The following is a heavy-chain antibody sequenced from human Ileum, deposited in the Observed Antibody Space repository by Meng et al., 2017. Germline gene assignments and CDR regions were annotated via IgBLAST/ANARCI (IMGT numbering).Heavy chain of an antibody. J-gene: IGHJ4*02. CDR2: IDSDANT. V-gene: IGHV3-53*04. Sequence: EVQLVESGGGLVHPGGSLRLACAASGVTVNINYMTWVRQAPGKGREWVSVIDSDANTYYADSVKGRFTISRHHSENTLYLQMNSLRPEDTAVYYCASRPGAEAGPFDYWGQGTLVTVSS. D-gene: IGHD1-14*01. CDR1: GVTVNINY. CDR3: ASRPGAEAGPFDY.